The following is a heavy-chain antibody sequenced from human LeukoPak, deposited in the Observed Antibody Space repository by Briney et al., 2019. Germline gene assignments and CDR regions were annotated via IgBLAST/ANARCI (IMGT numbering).Heavy chain of an antibody. CDR1: GGSISSYY. Sequence: SETLSLTCTVSGGSISSYYWSWIRQPPGKGLEWIGYIYYSGSTNYNPSLKSRVTILVDTSKNQFSLKLSSVTAADTAVYYCARHSSAARPYYYGMDVWGQGTTVTVSS. CDR2: IYYSGST. CDR3: ARHSSAARPYYYGMDV. D-gene: IGHD6-6*01. V-gene: IGHV4-59*08. J-gene: IGHJ6*02.